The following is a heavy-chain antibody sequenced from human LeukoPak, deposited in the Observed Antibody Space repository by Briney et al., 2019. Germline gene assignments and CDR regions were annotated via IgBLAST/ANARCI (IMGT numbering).Heavy chain of an antibody. D-gene: IGHD4-17*01. CDR3: AREGSAGDSEPTGAFDI. Sequence: SETLSLTCAVYVGSFSDHYWNWIRQPPGKGPEWIGENNHSGSTKYNQSLKSRVTISVDTSKNQFSLKVTSVTAADTAVYYCAREGSAGDSEPTGAFDIWGQGTMVTVPS. CDR1: VGSFSDHY. V-gene: IGHV4-34*01. J-gene: IGHJ3*02. CDR2: NNHSGST.